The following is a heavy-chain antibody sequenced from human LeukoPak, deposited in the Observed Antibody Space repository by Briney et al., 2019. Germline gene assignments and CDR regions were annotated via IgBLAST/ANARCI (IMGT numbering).Heavy chain of an antibody. Sequence: SETLSLTCTVSGGSISSYYWSWIRQPPGKGLEWIGYIYYSGSTNYNPPLKSRVTISVDTSKNQFSLKLSSVTAADTAVYYCARSRIAASFDYWGQGTLVTVSS. D-gene: IGHD6-13*01. CDR3: ARSRIAASFDY. J-gene: IGHJ4*02. V-gene: IGHV4-59*01. CDR1: GGSISSYY. CDR2: IYYSGST.